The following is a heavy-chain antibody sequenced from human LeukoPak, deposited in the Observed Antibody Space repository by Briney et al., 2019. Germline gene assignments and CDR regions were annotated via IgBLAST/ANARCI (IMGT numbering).Heavy chain of an antibody. D-gene: IGHD3-10*01. J-gene: IGHJ6*02. CDR2: IYPGDSDT. Sequence: GESLKISCKVSGYSSTSYWIGWVRQMPGKGLEWMGIIYPGDSDTRYSPSFQGQVTISADKSISTAYLQWSSLKASDTAMYYCARLGYGSGSYHYYGMDVWGQGTTVTVSS. CDR1: GYSSTSYW. CDR3: ARLGYGSGSYHYYGMDV. V-gene: IGHV5-51*01.